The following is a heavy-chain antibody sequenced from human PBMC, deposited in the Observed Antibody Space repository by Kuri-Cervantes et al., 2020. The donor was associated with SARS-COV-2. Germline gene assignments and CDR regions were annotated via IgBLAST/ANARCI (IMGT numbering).Heavy chain of an antibody. Sequence: KISCKGSGYSFTSYWIGWVRQMPGKGLEWMGIITAFGTANYAQKFQDRVTLIADKSTSTVFMELSRLSSEDTAVYYCAKELLWFGDLHGGYFDYWGQGTLVTVSS. D-gene: IGHD3-10*01. J-gene: IGHJ4*02. CDR1: GYSFTSYW. V-gene: IGHV1-69*06. CDR2: IITAFGTA. CDR3: AKELLWFGDLHGGYFDY.